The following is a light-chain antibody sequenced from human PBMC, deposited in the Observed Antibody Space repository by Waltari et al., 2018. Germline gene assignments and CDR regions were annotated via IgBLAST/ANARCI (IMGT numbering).Light chain of an antibody. CDR2: DVN. CDR3: CSYAGSYTDVI. V-gene: IGLV2-11*01. CDR1: SSDVGGYNY. J-gene: IGLJ2*01. Sequence: QSTLTQPRSVSGSPGQSVTISCTGTSSDVGGYNYVPWYQHHPGKAPQLMIYDVNKRPSGVPDRFSGSKSGNTASLTISGLRAGDEANFYCCSYAGSYTDVIFGGGTKLTVL.